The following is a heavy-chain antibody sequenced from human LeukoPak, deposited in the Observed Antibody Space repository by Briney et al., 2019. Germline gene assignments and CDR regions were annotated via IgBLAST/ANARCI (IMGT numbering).Heavy chain of an antibody. CDR3: ARGAPLEWSPYYYYYGMDV. J-gene: IGHJ6*02. CDR2: ISYDGSNK. V-gene: IGHV3-30-3*01. CDR1: GFTFSSYA. Sequence: PGRSLRLSCAASGFTFSSYAMHWVRQAPGKGLEWVAVISYDGSNKYYADSVKGRFTISRDNSKNTLYLQMNSLRAEDTAVYHCARGAPLEWSPYYYYYGMDVWGQGTTVTVSS. D-gene: IGHD3-3*01.